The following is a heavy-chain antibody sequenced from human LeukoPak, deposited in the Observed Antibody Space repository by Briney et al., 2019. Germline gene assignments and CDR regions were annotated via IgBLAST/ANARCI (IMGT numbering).Heavy chain of an antibody. J-gene: IGHJ4*02. CDR1: GHNFTSYW. Sequence: GESLKISCKGSGHNFTSYWIGWVRQMPGKGLEWMGIIYPGDSDTRYSPSFQGQVTISADKSISTAYLQWSSLKASDTAMYYCARSSVVVAAQIDYWGQGTLVTVSS. CDR2: IYPGDSDT. D-gene: IGHD2-15*01. CDR3: ARSSVVVAAQIDY. V-gene: IGHV5-51*01.